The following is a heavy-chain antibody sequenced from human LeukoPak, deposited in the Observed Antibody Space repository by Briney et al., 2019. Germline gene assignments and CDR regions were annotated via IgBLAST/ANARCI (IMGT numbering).Heavy chain of an antibody. CDR1: GGSFSGYY. J-gene: IGHJ4*02. CDR3: ARGRTNRITMIVVVTLPFDY. D-gene: IGHD3-22*01. CDR2: INHSGST. V-gene: IGHV4-34*01. Sequence: SETLSLTCAVYGGSFSGYYWSWIRQPPGKGLEWIGEINHSGSTNYNPSLKSRVTISVDTSKNQFSLKLSSVTAADTAVYYCARGRTNRITMIVVVTLPFDYWGQGTLVTVSS.